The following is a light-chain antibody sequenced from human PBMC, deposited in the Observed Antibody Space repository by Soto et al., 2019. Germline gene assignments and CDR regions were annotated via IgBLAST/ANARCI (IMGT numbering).Light chain of an antibody. CDR2: EVS. V-gene: IGLV2-14*01. CDR1: SSDVGGYNY. CDR3: SSYTTTSTHWV. Sequence: QSALTQPASVSGSPGQSITISCTGTSSDVGGYNYVSWYQQHPGKAPKLMIYEVSNRPSGVSNRCSGSKSGSTASLTISGLQAEDEADYYCSSYTTTSTHWVFGGGTKLTVL. J-gene: IGLJ3*02.